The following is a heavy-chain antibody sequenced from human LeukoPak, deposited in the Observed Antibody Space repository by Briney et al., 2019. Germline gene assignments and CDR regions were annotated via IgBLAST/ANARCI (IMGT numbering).Heavy chain of an antibody. J-gene: IGHJ4*02. V-gene: IGHV3-23*01. CDR3: AKDQEGTLWFGELLPSEVDY. D-gene: IGHD3-10*01. CDR1: GFTFNSYS. Sequence: GGSLRLSCAASGFTFNSYSMSWVRQAPGKGLEWVSTINGGGGNTYYADSVKDRFTISRDNSKNTLYLQMNSLRAEDTAEYYCAKDQEGTLWFGELLPSEVDYWDQGSLVTVSS. CDR2: INGGGGNT.